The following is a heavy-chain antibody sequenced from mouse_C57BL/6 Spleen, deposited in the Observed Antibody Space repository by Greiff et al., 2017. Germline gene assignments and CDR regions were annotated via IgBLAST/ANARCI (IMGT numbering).Heavy chain of an antibody. Sequence: VQLQQSGPGLVQPSQSLSITCTVSGFSLTSYGVHWVRQSPGKGLEWLGVIWRGGSTDSNAAFMSSLSITKDNSKSQVFFKMNSLQADDTAIYYCAKNGLWYRYFDVWGTGTTVTVSS. V-gene: IGHV2-5*01. CDR1: GFSLTSYG. CDR3: AKNGLWYRYFDV. D-gene: IGHD3-1*01. CDR2: IWRGGST. J-gene: IGHJ1*03.